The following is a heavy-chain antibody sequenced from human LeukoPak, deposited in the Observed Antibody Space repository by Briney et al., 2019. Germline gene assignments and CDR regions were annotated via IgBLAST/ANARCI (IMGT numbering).Heavy chain of an antibody. Sequence: GESLKISCKGSGYSFTSYWIGWVRQMPGKGLEWMGIIYPGDSDTRYSPSFQGQVTISADKSISTAYLQWSGLKASDTAMYYCARRSSSWYKGNYFDYWGQGTLVTVSS. CDR2: IYPGDSDT. D-gene: IGHD6-13*01. CDR1: GYSFTSYW. CDR3: ARRSSSWYKGNYFDY. J-gene: IGHJ4*02. V-gene: IGHV5-51*01.